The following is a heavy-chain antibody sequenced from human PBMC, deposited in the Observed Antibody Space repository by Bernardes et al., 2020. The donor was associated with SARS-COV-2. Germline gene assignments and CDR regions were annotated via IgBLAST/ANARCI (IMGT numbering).Heavy chain of an antibody. D-gene: IGHD2-15*01. Sequence: SETLSLTCTVSGSSVSSGGYYWSWIRQPPGKGLEWVGFIYYNGNTNYNPSLKSRVTISVDTSKNQLSLKLTSVTAAATAVYYCARDVRGGTLDYWGQGTPVTVSS. V-gene: IGHV4-61*08. CDR3: ARDVRGGTLDY. CDR1: GSSVSSGGYY. J-gene: IGHJ4*02. CDR2: IYYNGNT.